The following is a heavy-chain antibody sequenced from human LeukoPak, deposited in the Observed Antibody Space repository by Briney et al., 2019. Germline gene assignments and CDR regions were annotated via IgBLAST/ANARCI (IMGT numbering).Heavy chain of an antibody. V-gene: IGHV3-33*01. D-gene: IGHD3-22*01. CDR3: ASQDGITMIFDY. Sequence: PGGSLRLSCAASGFTFSSYGMHWVRQAPGKGLEWVAVIWYDGSNKYYADSVKGRFTISRDNSKNTLYLQMNSLRAEDTAVYYCASQDGITMIFDYWGQGTLVTVSS. CDR2: IWYDGSNK. J-gene: IGHJ4*02. CDR1: GFTFSSYG.